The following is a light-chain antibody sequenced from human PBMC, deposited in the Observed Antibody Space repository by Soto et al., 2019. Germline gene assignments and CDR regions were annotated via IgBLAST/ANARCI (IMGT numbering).Light chain of an antibody. Sequence: EIVLTQSPGTLSLSPGERATLSCRASESVSSPYLAWYQQKPGQAPRLLIHGASSRATGIPDRFSGSGSGTDFTLTISRLEPEDFAVYYCQQFGSSWTFGQGPRWKSN. J-gene: IGKJ1*01. CDR3: QQFGSSWT. CDR1: ESVSSPY. CDR2: GAS. V-gene: IGKV3-20*01.